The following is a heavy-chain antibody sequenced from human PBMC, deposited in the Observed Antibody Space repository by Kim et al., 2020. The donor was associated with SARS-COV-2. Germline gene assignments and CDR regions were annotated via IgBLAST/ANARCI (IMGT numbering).Heavy chain of an antibody. Sequence: YAQGFTGRFVFSLDTSVSTAYLQISSLKAEDTAVYYCARGNHYYGSGSEVWGQGTLVTVSS. J-gene: IGHJ4*02. D-gene: IGHD3-10*01. CDR3: ARGNHYYGSGSEV. V-gene: IGHV7-4-1*02.